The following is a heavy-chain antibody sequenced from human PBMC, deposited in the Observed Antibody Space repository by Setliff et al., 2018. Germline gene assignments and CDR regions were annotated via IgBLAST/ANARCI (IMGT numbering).Heavy chain of an antibody. CDR1: GGTFSSYA. V-gene: IGHV1-69*13. J-gene: IGHJ5*02. CDR3: APVGYCSSTSCWALDP. Sequence: SVKVSCKASGGTFSSYAISWVRQAPGQGLEWMGRIIPIFGTANYAQKFQGRVTITADESTSTAYMELSSLRSEDTAVYYCAPVGYCSSTSCWALDPWGQGTLVTVS. CDR2: IIPIFGTA. D-gene: IGHD2-2*01.